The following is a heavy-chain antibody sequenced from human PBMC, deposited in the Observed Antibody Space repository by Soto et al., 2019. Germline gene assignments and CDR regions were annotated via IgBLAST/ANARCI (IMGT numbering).Heavy chain of an antibody. CDR2: IWYDGSNK. D-gene: IGHD3-22*01. J-gene: IGHJ5*02. Sequence: PGGSLRLSCAASGFTFSSYGMHWVRQAPGKGLEWVAVIWYDGSNKYYADSVKGRFTISRDNSKNTLYLQMNSLRAEDTAVYYCATSPQPSDCYDSSRYSSWGQGTLVPGSS. CDR1: GFTFSSYG. CDR3: ATSPQPSDCYDSSRYSS. V-gene: IGHV3-33*01.